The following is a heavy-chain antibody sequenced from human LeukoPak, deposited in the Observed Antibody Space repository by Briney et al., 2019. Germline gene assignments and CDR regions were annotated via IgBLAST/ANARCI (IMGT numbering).Heavy chain of an antibody. V-gene: IGHV1-69*05. CDR1: GGTFSSYA. CDR3: ARDRGLYDSSGYTFDY. Sequence: GASVKVSCKASGGTFSSYAISWVRQAPGQGLEWMGGINPIFGTANYAQKFQGRVTITTDESTSTAYMELSSLRSEDTAVYYCARDRGLYDSSGYTFDYWGQGTLVTVSS. D-gene: IGHD3-22*01. CDR2: INPIFGTA. J-gene: IGHJ4*02.